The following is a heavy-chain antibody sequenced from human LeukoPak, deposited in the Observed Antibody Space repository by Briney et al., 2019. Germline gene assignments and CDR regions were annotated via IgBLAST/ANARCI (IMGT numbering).Heavy chain of an antibody. Sequence: GGSLRLSCAASGFTFSSYAMHWVRQATGKGLEWVAVISYDGSNKYYADSVKGRFTVSRDNSKNTLYLQMNSLRAEDTAVYYCARGYSSGWYEGLDYWGQGTLVTVSS. CDR2: ISYDGSNK. J-gene: IGHJ4*02. CDR3: ARGYSSGWYEGLDY. V-gene: IGHV3-30-3*01. CDR1: GFTFSSYA. D-gene: IGHD6-19*01.